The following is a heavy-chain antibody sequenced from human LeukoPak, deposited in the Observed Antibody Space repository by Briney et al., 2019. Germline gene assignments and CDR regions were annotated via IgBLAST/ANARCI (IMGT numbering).Heavy chain of an antibody. CDR2: IIPIFGTA. Sequence: SVKVSCKASGGTFSSYAISWVRQAPGQGLEWMGRIIPIFGTANYAQKFQGRVTITTDESTSTAYMELSSLRSEDTAVYYCAGSSAAGMVFVFDYWGQGTLVTVSS. J-gene: IGHJ4*02. D-gene: IGHD6-13*01. CDR3: AGSSAAGMVFVFDY. CDR1: GGTFSSYA. V-gene: IGHV1-69*05.